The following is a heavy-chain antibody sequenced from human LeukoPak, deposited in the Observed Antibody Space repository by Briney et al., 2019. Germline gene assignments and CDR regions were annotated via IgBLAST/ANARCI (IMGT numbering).Heavy chain of an antibody. Sequence: SETLSLTCAVYGGSFSGYYWSWIRQPPGKGLEWIGEINHSGSTNYNPSLKSRVTISVDTSKNQFSLKLSSVTAADTAVYYCARAIVVVAARGRFDPWGQGTRVTVSS. CDR3: ARAIVVVAARGRFDP. J-gene: IGHJ5*02. CDR2: INHSGST. CDR1: GGSFSGYY. V-gene: IGHV4-34*01. D-gene: IGHD2-15*01.